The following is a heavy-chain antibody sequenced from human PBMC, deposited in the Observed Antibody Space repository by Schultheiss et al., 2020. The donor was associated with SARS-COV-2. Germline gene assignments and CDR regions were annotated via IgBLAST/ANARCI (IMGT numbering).Heavy chain of an antibody. V-gene: IGHV4-39*01. CDR3: ARINNAMAYFDY. CDR2: IYHSGST. Sequence: SETLSLTCTVSGGSISSSSYYWGWIRQPPGKGLEWIGSIYHSGSTYYNPSLKSRVTISVDTSKNQFSLKLSSVTAADTAVYYCARINNAMAYFDYWGQGTLVTVSS. CDR1: GGSISSSSYY. J-gene: IGHJ4*02. D-gene: IGHD2-2*01.